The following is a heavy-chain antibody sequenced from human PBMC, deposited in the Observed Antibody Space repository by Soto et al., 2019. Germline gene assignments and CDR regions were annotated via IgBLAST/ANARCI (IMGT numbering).Heavy chain of an antibody. V-gene: IGHV1-69*13. CDR2: IIPVFGTP. D-gene: IGHD7-27*01. CDR1: GGTFSTSA. Sequence: QVQLVQSGAEVRKPGSSVKVSCVASGGTFSTSAMNWVRQAPGQGLEWVGGIIPVFGTPTYAQSLQGRVTITVDVSTTTAYMELTRLRPEDTAVYYCATQLTGDLDFWGQGTLVSVSS. CDR3: ATQLTGDLDF. J-gene: IGHJ4*02.